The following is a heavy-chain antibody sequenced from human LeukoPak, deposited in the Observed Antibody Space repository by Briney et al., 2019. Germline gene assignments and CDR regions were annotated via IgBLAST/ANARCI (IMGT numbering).Heavy chain of an antibody. CDR3: AKDPTHYRVWDDYDSTVLSY. J-gene: IGHJ4*02. CDR1: GFTFSSYE. Sequence: GGSLRLSCAASGFTFSSYEMNWVRQAPGKGLEWAAFIRYDGSNKYYADSVKGRFTISRDNSKNTLYLQMNSLRAADTAVYYCAKDPTHYRVWDDYDSTVLSYWGQGTLVTVSS. CDR2: IRYDGSNK. V-gene: IGHV3-30*02. D-gene: IGHD3-22*01.